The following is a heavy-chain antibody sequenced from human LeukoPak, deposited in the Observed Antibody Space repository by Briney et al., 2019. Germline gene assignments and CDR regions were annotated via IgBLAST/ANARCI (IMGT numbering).Heavy chain of an antibody. V-gene: IGHV4-34*01. D-gene: IGHD5-12*01. Sequence: PSETLSLTCAVHGGSFSSYYLNWIRQPPGKGLEWIGEVNHRGVTNYKSSLRSWVTISVDTSKNQFFLMVRSVTAADTAVYYCARGGGRGYSPFWSWGQGNLVTVSS. J-gene: IGHJ5*02. CDR2: VNHRGVT. CDR3: ARGGGRGYSPFWS. CDR1: GGSFSSYY.